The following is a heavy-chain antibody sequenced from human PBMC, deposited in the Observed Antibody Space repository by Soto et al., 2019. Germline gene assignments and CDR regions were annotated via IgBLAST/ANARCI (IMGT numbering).Heavy chain of an antibody. CDR1: GFTFSSYW. Sequence: GGSLRLSCAASGFTFSSYWMSWVRQAPGKGLEWVANIKQDGSEKYYVDSVKGRFTISRDNAKNSLYLKMNSLRAEDTAVYYCAREGIVVVPADNEDYYYYYMDVWGKGTTVTVSS. CDR2: IKQDGSEK. J-gene: IGHJ6*03. D-gene: IGHD2-2*01. V-gene: IGHV3-7*01. CDR3: AREGIVVVPADNEDYYYYYMDV.